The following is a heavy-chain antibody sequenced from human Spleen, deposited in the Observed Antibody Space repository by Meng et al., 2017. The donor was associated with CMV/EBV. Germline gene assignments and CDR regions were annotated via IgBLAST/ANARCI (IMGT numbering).Heavy chain of an antibody. V-gene: IGHV4-4*07. D-gene: IGHD1-26*01. CDR3: ATGSGDFDH. Sequence: QVRLEGPGPGPVRTSGPLSLTCSVSGAPISDFYWSWIRQSAGKGLEWIGRIQSDGNTYYNPSLKSRVTVSQDTSKNQIFLRLRSVTAADTAVYYCATGSGDFDHWGQGTLVTVSS. J-gene: IGHJ4*02. CDR2: IQSDGNT. CDR1: GAPISDFY.